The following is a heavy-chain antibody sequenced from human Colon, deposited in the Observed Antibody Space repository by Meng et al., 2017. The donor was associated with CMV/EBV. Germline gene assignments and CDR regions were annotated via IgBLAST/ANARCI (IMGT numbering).Heavy chain of an antibody. CDR2: ISGSDGRT. V-gene: IGHV3-23*01. CDR3: AKHLGVVVYYYYGMDV. D-gene: IGHD3-22*01. Sequence: GESLKISCAASGFTFSTYAMNWVRQAPGEGLEWISIISGSDGRTHYADSVKGRFTISRDNSKNTLYLQMNSLRAEDTAVYYCAKHLGVVVYYYYGMDVWGQGTTVTVSS. CDR1: GFTFSTYA. J-gene: IGHJ6*02.